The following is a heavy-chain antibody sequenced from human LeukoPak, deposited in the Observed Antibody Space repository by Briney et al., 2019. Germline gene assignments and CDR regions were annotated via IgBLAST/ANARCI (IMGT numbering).Heavy chain of an antibody. CDR3: ATGYIVVVVADQTGRAFDI. CDR2: FDPEDGET. J-gene: IGHJ3*02. Sequence: ASVKVSCKVSGYTPTELSMHWVRQAPGKGLEWMGGFDPEDGETIYAQKFQGRVTMTEDTSTDTAYMELSSLRSEDTAVYYCATGYIVVVVADQTGRAFDIWGQGTMVTVSS. D-gene: IGHD2-15*01. CDR1: GYTPTELS. V-gene: IGHV1-24*01.